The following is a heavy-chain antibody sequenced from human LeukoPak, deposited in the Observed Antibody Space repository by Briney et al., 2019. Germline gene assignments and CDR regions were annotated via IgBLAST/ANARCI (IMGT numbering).Heavy chain of an antibody. CDR3: APGRRGSSYVHYFDT. CDR1: GFNFSAYG. Sequence: GKSLRLSCTASGFNFSAYGMHWVRQAPGKGLDWVAVISFHGANEYYADSVKGRFTISRDNSNNTLYLQMNSVRAEDTAVYYCAPGRRGSSYVHYFDTWGQGTLVIVSS. J-gene: IGHJ1*01. CDR2: ISFHGANE. D-gene: IGHD3-22*01. V-gene: IGHV3-30*03.